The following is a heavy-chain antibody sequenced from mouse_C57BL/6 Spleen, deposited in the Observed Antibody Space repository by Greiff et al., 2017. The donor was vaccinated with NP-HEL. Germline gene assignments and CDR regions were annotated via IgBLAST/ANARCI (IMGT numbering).Heavy chain of an antibody. V-gene: IGHV14-1*01. J-gene: IGHJ2*01. Sequence: VQLKQSGAELVRPGASVKLSCTASGFNIKDYYMHWVKQRPEQGLEWIGRIDPEDGDTEYAPKFQGKATMTADTSSNTAYLQLSSLTSEDTAVYYCTTRGYYGSSPLFDYWGQGTTLTVSS. CDR3: TTRGYYGSSPLFDY. CDR1: GFNIKDYY. CDR2: IDPEDGDT. D-gene: IGHD1-1*01.